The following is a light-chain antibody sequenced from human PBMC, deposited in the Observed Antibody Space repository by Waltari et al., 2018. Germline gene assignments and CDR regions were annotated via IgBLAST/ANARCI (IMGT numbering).Light chain of an antibody. CDR3: QKYSSAPFT. V-gene: IGKV1-27*01. J-gene: IGKJ3*01. CDR2: AAS. CDR1: QAISNF. Sequence: DIQMTQSPSSLSASVGDRVTITCRVTQAISNFLAWYQQKPGKVPKLLIYAASTLQSGVPSRFSGSGSETDFTLTIRSLQPEDVATYYCQKYSSAPFTFGPGTTVDIK.